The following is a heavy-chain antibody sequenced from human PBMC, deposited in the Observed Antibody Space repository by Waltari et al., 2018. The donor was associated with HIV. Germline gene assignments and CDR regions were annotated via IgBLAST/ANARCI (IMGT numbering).Heavy chain of an antibody. D-gene: IGHD6-19*01. CDR3: ARGHWYNSGKGAFQH. CDR1: GYTFTTYD. J-gene: IGHJ1*01. CDR2: MNPKSGNT. V-gene: IGHV1-8*01. Sequence: QVQLVQSGAEVKKPGASVRVSCKASGYTFTTYDINWVRQATGQGLEWMGWMNPKSGNTDYAQKFQGRVTMTRNTSISAAYMELSSLRSEDTAVYYCARGHWYNSGKGAFQHWGLGTLVTVSS.